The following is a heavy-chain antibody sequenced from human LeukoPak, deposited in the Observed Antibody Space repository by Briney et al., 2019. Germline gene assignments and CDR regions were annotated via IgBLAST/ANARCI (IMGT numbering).Heavy chain of an antibody. V-gene: IGHV1-69*04. CDR1: GGTFSSYA. CDR3: ARGGGGYYYGSGSYYPFDY. Sequence: ASVKVSCKASGGTFSSYAISWVRQAPGQGLEWMGRIIPILGIANYAQKFQGRVTITADKSTSTAYMELSSLRSEDTAVCYCARGGGGYYYGSGSYYPFDYWGQGTLVTVSS. D-gene: IGHD3-10*01. J-gene: IGHJ4*02. CDR2: IIPILGIA.